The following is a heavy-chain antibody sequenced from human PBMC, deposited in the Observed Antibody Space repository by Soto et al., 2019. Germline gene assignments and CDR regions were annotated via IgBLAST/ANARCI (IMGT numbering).Heavy chain of an antibody. CDR3: ARVGDMAYKD. CDR1: GFTFSDHY. Sequence: PGGSLRLSCAASGFTFSDHYMTWIRQAPGKGLEWLSYISSSGTTIYYAESVRGRFTISRENAKNSLYLQMNSLRVEDSAVYYCARVGDMAYKDWGQGTLVTVSS. CDR2: ISSSGTTI. V-gene: IGHV3-11*01. D-gene: IGHD3-3*01. J-gene: IGHJ4*02.